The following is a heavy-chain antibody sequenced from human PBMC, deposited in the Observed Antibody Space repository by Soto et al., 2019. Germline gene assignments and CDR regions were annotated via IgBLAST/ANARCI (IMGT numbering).Heavy chain of an antibody. J-gene: IGHJ3*02. CDR3: MGDYGDSQI. CDR1: GVSVTIYS. CDR2: ISGGTNTI. Sequence: PGGSLRLSCAASGVSVTIYSMNWVRQAPGKGLEWVSYISGGTNTIYYADSVKGRFTISRDNAQKSLYLQMNSLRAEDTAVYYCMGDYGDSQIWGQGTMVTVSS. D-gene: IGHD4-17*01. V-gene: IGHV3-48*01.